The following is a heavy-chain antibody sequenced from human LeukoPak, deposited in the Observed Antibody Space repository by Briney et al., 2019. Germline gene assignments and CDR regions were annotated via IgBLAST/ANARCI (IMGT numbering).Heavy chain of an antibody. V-gene: IGHV3-23*01. CDR3: AKEPFDGTYYYDSSGPFDY. D-gene: IGHD3-22*01. CDR1: GFTFSSYA. Sequence: GGSLRLSCAASGFTFSSYAMSWVRQAPGKGLEWVSAISGSGGSTYYADSVKGRFTVSRDNSKNTLYLQMNSLRAEDTAVYYCAKEPFDGTYYYDSSGPFDYWGQGTLVTVSS. J-gene: IGHJ4*02. CDR2: ISGSGGST.